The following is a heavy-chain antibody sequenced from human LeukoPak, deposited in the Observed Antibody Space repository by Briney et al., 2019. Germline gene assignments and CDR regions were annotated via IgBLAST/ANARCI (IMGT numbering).Heavy chain of an antibody. CDR1: GYTFTNYA. CDR2: ISAYNGNT. Sequence: GASVKVSCKTSGYTFTNYAIHWVRQAPGQRREWMGWISAYNGNTNYAQKLQGRVTMTTDTSTRTAYMELRSLRSDDTAVYYCARDYYDSSGYYLDAFDIWGQGTMVTVSS. D-gene: IGHD3-22*01. CDR3: ARDYYDSSGYYLDAFDI. J-gene: IGHJ3*02. V-gene: IGHV1-18*01.